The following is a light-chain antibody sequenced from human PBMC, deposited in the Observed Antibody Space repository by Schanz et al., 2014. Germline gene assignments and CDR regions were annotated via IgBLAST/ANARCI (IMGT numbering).Light chain of an antibody. CDR3: QSYDSSLSAWV. Sequence: QSALTQPASVSGSPGQSITISCTGTSSDVGGYNYVSWHQQHPGKAPKLMIYDVSNRPSGISNRFSGSKSGNTASLTISGLQAEDEADYYCQSYDSSLSAWVFGGGTQLTVL. CDR1: SSDVGGYNY. J-gene: IGLJ3*02. V-gene: IGLV2-14*03. CDR2: DVS.